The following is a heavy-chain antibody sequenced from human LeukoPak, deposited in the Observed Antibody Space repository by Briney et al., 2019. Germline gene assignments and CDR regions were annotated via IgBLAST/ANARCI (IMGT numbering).Heavy chain of an antibody. CDR2: ISGSGGST. Sequence: GGSLRLSCAAPGFTFSSYAMSWVRQAPGKGLQWVSAISGSGGSTYYADSVKGRFTISRDNSKNTLYLQMNSLRAEDTAVYYCAKGMMWQQLVPSTPYYFDYWGQGTLVTVSS. CDR3: AKGMMWQQLVPSTPYYFDY. J-gene: IGHJ4*02. D-gene: IGHD6-13*01. CDR1: GFTFSSYA. V-gene: IGHV3-23*01.